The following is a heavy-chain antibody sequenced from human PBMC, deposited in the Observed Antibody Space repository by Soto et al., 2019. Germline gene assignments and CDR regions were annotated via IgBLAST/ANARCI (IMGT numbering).Heavy chain of an antibody. CDR2: MYNTGST. Sequence: SETLSLTCTVSGDSISGYYWSWIRQPPGKGLEWIGHMYNTGSTVYNPSFKSRVTISVDTSKNQFSLKLNSVTAADTAVYYCARDLWGYCGTDCYPLDVWGQGTTVTVSS. V-gene: IGHV4-59*01. CDR3: ARDLWGYCGTDCYPLDV. CDR1: GDSISGYY. J-gene: IGHJ6*02. D-gene: IGHD2-21*02.